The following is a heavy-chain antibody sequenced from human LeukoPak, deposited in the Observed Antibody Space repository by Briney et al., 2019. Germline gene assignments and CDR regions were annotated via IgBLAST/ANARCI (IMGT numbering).Heavy chain of an antibody. V-gene: IGHV4-34*01. CDR1: GGSFSGYY. CDR3: ARGGLLWWPLDY. D-gene: IGHD2-21*01. J-gene: IGHJ4*02. CDR2: INHSGST. Sequence: PSETLSLTCAVYGGSFSGYYWSWIRQPPGKGLEWIGEINHSGSTNYNPSLKSRVTISVDTSKNQFSLKLSSVTAADTAVCYCARGGLLWWPLDYWGQGTLVTVSS.